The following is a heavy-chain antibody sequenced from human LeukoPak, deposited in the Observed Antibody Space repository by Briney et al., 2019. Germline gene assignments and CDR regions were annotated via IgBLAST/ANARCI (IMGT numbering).Heavy chain of an antibody. V-gene: IGHV3-30*02. Sequence: GGSLRLSCAASGFTFSNHGMHWVRQAPGKGLEWVAFIKHDESKIHYADSVKGRFTVSRNNAKNKLYLQMNSPGVDDTAVYVCAKESASFHTSGASFDYWGQGTLVTVSS. CDR3: AKESASFHTSGASFDY. J-gene: IGHJ4*02. CDR1: GFTFSNHG. CDR2: IKHDESKI. D-gene: IGHD3-10*01.